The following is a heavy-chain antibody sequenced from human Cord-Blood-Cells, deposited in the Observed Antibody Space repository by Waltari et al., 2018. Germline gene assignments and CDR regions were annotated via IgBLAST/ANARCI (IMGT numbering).Heavy chain of an antibody. D-gene: IGHD3-22*01. CDR3: ARDGWDYYDSSGTYYFDY. Sequence: EVQLVESGGGLVQPGGSLRLSCAASGFTFSSYSMNWVRQAPGKGLVSYISSSSSTIYYADSVKGRFTISRDNAKNSLYLQMNSLRDEDTAVYYCARDGWDYYDSSGTYYFDYWGQGTLVTVSS. CDR1: GFTFSSYS. V-gene: IGHV3-48*02. J-gene: IGHJ4*02. CDR2: ISSSSSTI.